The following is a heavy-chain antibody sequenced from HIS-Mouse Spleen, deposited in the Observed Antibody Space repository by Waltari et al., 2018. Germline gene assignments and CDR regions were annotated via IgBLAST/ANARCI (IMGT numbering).Heavy chain of an antibody. D-gene: IGHD1-26*01. CDR3: ARGALRGSYYWGEYFQH. V-gene: IGHV4-39*07. CDR2: IYYSGRT. J-gene: IGHJ1*01. CDR1: GGSISSSSYY. Sequence: QLQLQESGPGLVKPSETLSLTCTVSGGSISSSSYYWGWIRQPPGKGLEWIGSIYYSGRTYYNPSLKSRVTISVDTSKNQFSLKLSSVTAADTAVYYCARGALRGSYYWGEYFQHWGQGTLVTVSS.